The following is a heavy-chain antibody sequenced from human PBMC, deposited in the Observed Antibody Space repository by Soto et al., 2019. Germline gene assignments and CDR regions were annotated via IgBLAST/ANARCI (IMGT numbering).Heavy chain of an antibody. V-gene: IGHV4-59*11. D-gene: IGHD3-16*01. CDR1: GGSMSSHY. CDR2: ISYSGST. Sequence: QVQLQESGPGLVKASETLSLTCTVSGGSMSSHYWTWLRQPPGKGLEWIGYISYSGSTYYNPSLKSRVTISADTSRNQFSLKLSSVIAADTAVYYCARADPDASVGYWGQGTLVTVSS. J-gene: IGHJ4*02. CDR3: ARADPDASVGY.